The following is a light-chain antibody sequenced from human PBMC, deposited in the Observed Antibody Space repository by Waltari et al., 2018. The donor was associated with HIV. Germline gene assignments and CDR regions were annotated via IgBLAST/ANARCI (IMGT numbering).Light chain of an antibody. CDR1: QTISTY. V-gene: IGKV1-39*01. CDR2: AAS. Sequence: DIQMTQSPTSLSASLVDRVIITCRASQTISTYVNWYQHKPGRAPNLLIYAASSLQSGVPSRFSGSGSGTDFTLTITSLQAEDFATYYCQQTYNKITFGPGTKV. J-gene: IGKJ3*01. CDR3: QQTYNKIT.